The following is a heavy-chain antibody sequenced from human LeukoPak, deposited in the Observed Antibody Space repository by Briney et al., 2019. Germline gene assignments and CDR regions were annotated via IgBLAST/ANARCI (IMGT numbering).Heavy chain of an antibody. CDR1: GFAFRKFA. Sequence: PGGPLRLSCAASGFAFRKFAMHWVPQAPGKGLEWVAVISHDGSDKYYADSVKGRFTISRDNSKITLYLQINSLRAEDTAVYYCARLETRGSAQAGGDYWGQGTLVTVSS. CDR3: ARLETRGSAQAGGDY. V-gene: IGHV3-30-3*01. D-gene: IGHD2-15*01. J-gene: IGHJ4*02. CDR2: ISHDGSDK.